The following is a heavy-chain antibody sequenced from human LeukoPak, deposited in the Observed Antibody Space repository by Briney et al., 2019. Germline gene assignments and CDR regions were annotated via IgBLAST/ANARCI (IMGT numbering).Heavy chain of an antibody. CDR3: ARELVPYSGFNYYFYMDV. J-gene: IGHJ6*03. CDR2: IYTSGSTNYNPSL. CDR1: GASLSSYS. Sequence: SETLSLTCAVSGASLSSYSWSWLRQPAGKGLEWIGRIYTSGSTNYNPSLNYNPSLKSRVTMSVDTSKNQFSLKLSSVTAADTAVYYCARELVPYSGFNYYFYMDVWGKGTTVTVSS. D-gene: IGHD5-12*01. V-gene: IGHV4-4*07.